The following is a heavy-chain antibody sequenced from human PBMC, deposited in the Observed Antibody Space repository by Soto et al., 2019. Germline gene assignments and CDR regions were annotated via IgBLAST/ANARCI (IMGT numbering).Heavy chain of an antibody. CDR3: ARVHTAQSTNWFDP. CDR1: GGSISSGDYY. Sequence: SETLSLTCTVSGGSISSGDYYWSWIRQPPGKGLEWIGYIYYSGSTYYNPSLKSRVTISVDTSKNQFSLKLSSVTAADTAVYYCARVHTAQSTNWFDPWGQGTLVTVSS. J-gene: IGHJ5*02. D-gene: IGHD2-2*01. CDR2: IYYSGST. V-gene: IGHV4-30-4*01.